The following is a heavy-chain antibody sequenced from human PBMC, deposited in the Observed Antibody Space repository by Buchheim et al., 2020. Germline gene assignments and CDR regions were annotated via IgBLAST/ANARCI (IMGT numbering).Heavy chain of an antibody. D-gene: IGHD2-2*01. CDR1: GFTFSDYY. Sequence: QVQLVESGGGLVKPGGSLRLSCAASGFTFSDYYMSWIRQAPGKGLEWVSYITISSSYTNYADSVKGRFTISRDNAKNSLYLQMNSLRAEDTAVYYCARYRFRGSNPDIVLVPAAIFDYWGQGTL. CDR2: ITISSSYT. J-gene: IGHJ4*02. CDR3: ARYRFRGSNPDIVLVPAAIFDY. V-gene: IGHV3-11*05.